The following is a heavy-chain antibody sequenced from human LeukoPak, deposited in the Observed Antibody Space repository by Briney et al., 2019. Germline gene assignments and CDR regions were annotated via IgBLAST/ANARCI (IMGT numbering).Heavy chain of an antibody. CDR2: IKSKTDGGTT. V-gene: IGHV3-15*01. CDR3: TTDEEGLLWFGEPDY. J-gene: IGHJ4*02. Sequence: PGGSLRLSCAASGFNFSNAWMSWVRQAPGKGLEWVGRIKSKTDGGTTDYAAPVKGRFTISRDDSKNTLYLQMNSLKTEDTAVYYCTTDEEGLLWFGEPDYWGQGTLVTVSS. CDR1: GFNFSNAW. D-gene: IGHD3-10*01.